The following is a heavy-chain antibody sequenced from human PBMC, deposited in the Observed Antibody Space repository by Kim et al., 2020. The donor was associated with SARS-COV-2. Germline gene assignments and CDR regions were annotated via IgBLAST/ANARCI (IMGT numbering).Heavy chain of an antibody. CDR3: ARGRLGERNRAFDY. J-gene: IGHJ4*02. Sequence: AVSVKSRIPINPVTSKNQFSLQLNSVTPEDTAVYYCARGRLGERNRAFDYWGQGTLVTVSS. V-gene: IGHV6-1*01. D-gene: IGHD3-16*01.